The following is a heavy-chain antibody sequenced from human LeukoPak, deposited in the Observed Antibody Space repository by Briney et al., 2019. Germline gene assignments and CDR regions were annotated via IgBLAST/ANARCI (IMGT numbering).Heavy chain of an antibody. CDR1: GYTFTSSG. CDR3: AKNSSGGYSDY. Sequence: ASVKVSCKTSGYTFTSSGITWVRQAPGQGLEWMGWISTYNGYSKYAQNLQGRVTMTADTSTSTAYMELSSLRSDDTAGYYCAKNSSGGYSDYWGQGILVTVSS. J-gene: IGHJ4*02. V-gene: IGHV1-18*01. D-gene: IGHD6-19*01. CDR2: ISTYNGYS.